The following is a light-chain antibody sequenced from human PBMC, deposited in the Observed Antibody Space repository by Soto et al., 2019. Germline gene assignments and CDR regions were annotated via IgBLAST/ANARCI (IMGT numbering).Light chain of an antibody. Sequence: EIVLTQSPGTLSLSPGERATLSCRASQSVYSNYLAWYQQKPGQAPKLLIYGASSRATGIPDRFSGSGSGTDFTLTISRLEPEDFAVYFCQQYGSSLRTFGQGTNLEI. V-gene: IGKV3-20*01. CDR2: GAS. J-gene: IGKJ2*01. CDR1: QSVYSNY. CDR3: QQYGSSLRT.